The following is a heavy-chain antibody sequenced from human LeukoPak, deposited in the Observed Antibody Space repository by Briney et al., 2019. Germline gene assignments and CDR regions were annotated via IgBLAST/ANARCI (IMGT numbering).Heavy chain of an antibody. V-gene: IGHV3-23*01. CDR1: GFTFSSYP. CDR2: ISGSGGAT. D-gene: IGHD1-26*01. Sequence: PGGSLRLSCAASGFTFSSYPMNWVRQAPGKGLEWVSVISGSGGATFYGDSVQGRFTISRGNSRDTLYLQMSSLTAEDTAIYYCGKYLQTSVGANDYWGQGTLVTVSS. J-gene: IGHJ4*02. CDR3: GKYLQTSVGANDY.